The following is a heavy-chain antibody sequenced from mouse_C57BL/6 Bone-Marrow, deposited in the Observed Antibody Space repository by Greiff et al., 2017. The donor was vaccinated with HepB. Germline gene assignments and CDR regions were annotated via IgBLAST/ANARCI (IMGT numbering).Heavy chain of an antibody. D-gene: IGHD1-1*01. J-gene: IGHJ1*03. CDR3: ARYTLIYYYGSSYDWYFDV. Sequence: EVQRVESGGGLVQPGGSLSLSCAASGFTFTDYYMSWVRQPPGKALEWLGFIRNKANGYTTEYSASVKGRFTISRDNSQSILYLQMNALRAEDSATYYCARYTLIYYYGSSYDWYFDVWGTGTTVTVSS. CDR1: GFTFTDYY. V-gene: IGHV7-3*01. CDR2: IRNKANGYTT.